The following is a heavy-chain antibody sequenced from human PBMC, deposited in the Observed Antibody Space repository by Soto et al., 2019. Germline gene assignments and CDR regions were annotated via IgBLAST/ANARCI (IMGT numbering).Heavy chain of an antibody. D-gene: IGHD1-26*01. Sequence: KPSESLSLTXVVSKFSIRSGYYWGWIRQSPGKGLEWIASIYRSGTTSYNPSLKSRVTISVDPSKNQFSLMLTAVTAADTAVYYCARTRSGSYYSVFNYWGRGSLVTVSS. CDR3: ARTRSGSYYSVFNY. CDR1: KFSIRSGYY. J-gene: IGHJ4*02. CDR2: IYRSGTT. V-gene: IGHV4-38-2*01.